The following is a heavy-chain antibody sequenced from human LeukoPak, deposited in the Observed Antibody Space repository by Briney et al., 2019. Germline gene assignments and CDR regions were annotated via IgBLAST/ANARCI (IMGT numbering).Heavy chain of an antibody. D-gene: IGHD5-12*01. V-gene: IGHV5-51*01. J-gene: IGHJ4*02. CDR3: ARRSSGYGGEYFDY. CDR1: GYSISSYW. Sequence: GESLKISCKSSGYSISSYWIGWVRQMPGKGLEWMGIIYPGDSDTVYSPSCQGQVTFSADNSINTAYLQWSSLKASDTAIYYCARRSSGYGGEYFDYWGQGTLVTVSS. CDR2: IYPGDSDT.